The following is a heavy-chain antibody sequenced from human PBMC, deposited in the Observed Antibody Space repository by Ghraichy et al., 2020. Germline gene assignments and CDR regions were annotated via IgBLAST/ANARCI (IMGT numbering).Heavy chain of an antibody. CDR2: IYYSGST. J-gene: IGHJ5*02. CDR3: ARHSYSSGWYKRYWFDP. Sequence: SETLSLTCTVSGGSISSSSYYWGWIRQPPGKGLEWIGSIYYSGSTYYNPSLKSRVTISVDTSKNQFSLKLSSVTAADTAVYYCARHSYSSGWYKRYWFDPWGQGTLVTVSS. D-gene: IGHD6-19*01. V-gene: IGHV4-39*01. CDR1: GGSISSSSYY.